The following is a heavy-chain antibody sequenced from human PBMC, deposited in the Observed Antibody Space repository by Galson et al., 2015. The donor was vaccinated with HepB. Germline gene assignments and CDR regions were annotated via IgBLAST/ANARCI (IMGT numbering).Heavy chain of an antibody. D-gene: IGHD2-21*02. J-gene: IGHJ2*01. Sequence: SLRLSCAASAYIFSNYSMHWVRQAPGQGLQWVALISSDGTNKYYADYVKGRFTISRDNSKNTLYLQMNSLRAEDTAVYYCARDQGSYGGDGSQGGRFRADWTFHLWGPRTLVTISS. CDR1: AYIFSNYS. CDR3: ARDQGSYGGDGSQGGRFRADWTFHL. V-gene: IGHV3-30-3*01. CDR2: ISSDGTNK.